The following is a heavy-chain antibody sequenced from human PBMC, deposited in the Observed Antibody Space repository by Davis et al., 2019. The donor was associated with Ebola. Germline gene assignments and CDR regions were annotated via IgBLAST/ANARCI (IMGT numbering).Heavy chain of an antibody. CDR3: AKGLSFPPTLPHFMDV. J-gene: IGHJ6*04. CDR2: VSGGGGRT. CDR1: GFTFNSFA. V-gene: IGHV3-23*01. D-gene: IGHD1-26*01. Sequence: GESLKISCVASGFTFNSFAMAWVRQAPGKGLEWVSSVSGGGGRTDYAESVKGRFTVSRDNSRNTLHLQMDYLRVEDTAVYYCAKGLSFPPTLPHFMDVWDKGTTVIVSS.